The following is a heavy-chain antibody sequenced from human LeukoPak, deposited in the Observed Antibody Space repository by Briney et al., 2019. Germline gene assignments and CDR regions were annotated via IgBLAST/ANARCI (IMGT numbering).Heavy chain of an antibody. V-gene: IGHV3-21*01. Sequence: GGSLRLSCAASGFTFTSYSMNWVRQAPGKGLEWVSSISGSSTFIYYADSVKGRFTISRDNAKNSLYLQMNSLRAEDTAVYYCARIGKYYFDYWGQGTLVTVSS. CDR1: GFTFTSYS. D-gene: IGHD1-26*01. J-gene: IGHJ4*02. CDR3: ARIGKYYFDY. CDR2: ISGSSTFI.